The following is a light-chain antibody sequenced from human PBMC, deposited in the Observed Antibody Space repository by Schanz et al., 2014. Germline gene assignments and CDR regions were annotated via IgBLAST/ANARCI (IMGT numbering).Light chain of an antibody. CDR1: QSLGSSY. Sequence: EIVLTQSPGTLSLSPGERATLSCRASQSLGSSYLAWYQQKPGQAPRLLINGASTRATGIPARFSGSGSGTEFNLTISSLQSEDFAVYYCQHYNNWPPVWTFGQGTKVEIK. CDR3: QHYNNWPPVWT. CDR2: GAS. V-gene: IGKV3-15*01. J-gene: IGKJ1*01.